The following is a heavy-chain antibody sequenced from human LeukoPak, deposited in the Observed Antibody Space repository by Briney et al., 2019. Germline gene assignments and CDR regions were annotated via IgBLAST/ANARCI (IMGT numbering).Heavy chain of an antibody. D-gene: IGHD5-18*01. CDR3: ARDVGGYNYGYSLDY. Sequence: ETLSLTFTVSGGSISSYYWSWVRQPPGKGLEWIGRIYTSGSTSYNSSLKSRVTMSVDTSKNQFSLKLSSVTAADTAVYYCARDVGGYNYGYSLDYWGQGTLVSVSS. J-gene: IGHJ4*02. CDR1: GGSISSYY. CDR2: IYTSGST. V-gene: IGHV4-4*07.